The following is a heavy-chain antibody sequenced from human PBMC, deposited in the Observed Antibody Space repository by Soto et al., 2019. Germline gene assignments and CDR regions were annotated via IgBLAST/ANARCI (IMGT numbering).Heavy chain of an antibody. Sequence: GGSLRLSCAASGFTFSSYGMHWVRQAPGKGLEWVAVISYDGSNKYYADSVKGRFTISRDNSKNTLYLQMNSLRAEDTAVYYCAKDDGATKVTTYWGQGTLVTVSS. CDR1: GFTFSSYG. CDR2: ISYDGSNK. J-gene: IGHJ4*02. CDR3: AKDDGATKVTTY. D-gene: IGHD4-17*01. V-gene: IGHV3-30*18.